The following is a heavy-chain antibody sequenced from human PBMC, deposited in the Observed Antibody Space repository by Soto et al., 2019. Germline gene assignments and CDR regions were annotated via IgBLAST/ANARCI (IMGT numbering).Heavy chain of an antibody. CDR1: GFTLRSYA. D-gene: IGHD2-2*01. J-gene: IGHJ4*02. CDR2: ISYDGSNK. Sequence: QVQLVESGGGVVQPGRSLRLPCAASGFTLRSYAMHWVRQAPGKGLEWVAAISYDGSNKYNADSVKGRFTISRDNSKKTLYLQMNSLRVEDTAVYYCARARLDTPALDYWGQGTLVTVSS. CDR3: ARARLDTPALDY. V-gene: IGHV3-30-3*01.